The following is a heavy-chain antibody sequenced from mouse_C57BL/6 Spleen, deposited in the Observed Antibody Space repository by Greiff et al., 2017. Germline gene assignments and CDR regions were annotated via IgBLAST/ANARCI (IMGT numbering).Heavy chain of an antibody. CDR2: IHPNSGST. CDR3: ARGGTTPEREYFDY. CDR1: GYTFTSYW. D-gene: IGHD1-1*01. J-gene: IGHJ2*01. Sequence: QVQLQQPGAELVKPGASVKLSCKASGYTFTSYWMHWVKQRPGQGLEWIGMIHPNSGSTNYNEKFKSKATLTVDKSSSTAYMQLSSLTSEDSAVYYGARGGTTPEREYFDYWGQGTTLTVSS. V-gene: IGHV1-64*01.